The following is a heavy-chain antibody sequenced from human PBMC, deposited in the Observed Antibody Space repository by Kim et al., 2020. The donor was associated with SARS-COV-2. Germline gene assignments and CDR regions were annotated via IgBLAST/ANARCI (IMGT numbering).Heavy chain of an antibody. CDR1: GFTFSGST. Sequence: GGSLRLSCAASGFTFSGSTMHWVRQASGKGLEWVGRIRNKANNYATTYAASVRGRFTISRDDSKNTAYLKLNSLKTDDTAMHFCSGVLPGEQYQYVWGKG. CDR3: SGVLPGEQYQYV. CDR2: IRNKANNYAT. D-gene: IGHD2-2*01. V-gene: IGHV3-73*01. J-gene: IGHJ6*03.